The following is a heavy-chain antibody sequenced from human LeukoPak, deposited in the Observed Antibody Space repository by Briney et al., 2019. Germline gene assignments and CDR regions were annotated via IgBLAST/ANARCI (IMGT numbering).Heavy chain of an antibody. CDR1: GYTFTSYG. J-gene: IGHJ4*02. CDR2: ISTYNYNT. Sequence: GASVKVSCKTSGYTFTSYGVSWVRQAPGQRLEWMGWISTYNYNTHYAQKFRGRVTLTKDTSTSTVYMELRSLRSDDTAIYYCARQVDTTMALPDYWGQGTLVTVSS. CDR3: ARQVDTTMALPDY. D-gene: IGHD5-18*01. V-gene: IGHV1-18*01.